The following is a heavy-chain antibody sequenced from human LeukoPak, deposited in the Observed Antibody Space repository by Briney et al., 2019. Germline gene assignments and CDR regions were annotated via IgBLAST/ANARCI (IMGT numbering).Heavy chain of an antibody. CDR3: ASTNYDILTGYYHPCYFDY. CDR1: GGSISSGDYY. Sequence: PSQTLSLTCTVSGGSISSGDYYWRWIRQPPGKGLEWIGYIYYSGSTYYNPSLKSRVTISVDTSKNQFSLKLSSVTAADTAVYYCASTNYDILTGYYHPCYFDYWGQGTLVTVSS. V-gene: IGHV4-30-4*01. J-gene: IGHJ4*02. D-gene: IGHD3-9*01. CDR2: IYYSGST.